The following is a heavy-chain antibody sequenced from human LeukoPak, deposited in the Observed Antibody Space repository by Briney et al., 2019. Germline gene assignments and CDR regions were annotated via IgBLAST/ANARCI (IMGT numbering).Heavy chain of an antibody. CDR1: GFTFSSYD. J-gene: IGHJ3*02. D-gene: IGHD3-10*01. CDR3: ARDKVTMVRGVIRGACDI. Sequence: GGSLRLSCAASGFTFSSYDIHWVRQAPGKGLEWVAFIRYDGSNKYYADSVKGRFTISRDNSKNTLFLQMNSLRAEDTAVYYCARDKVTMVRGVIRGACDIWGQGTMVTVSS. CDR2: IRYDGSNK. V-gene: IGHV3-30*02.